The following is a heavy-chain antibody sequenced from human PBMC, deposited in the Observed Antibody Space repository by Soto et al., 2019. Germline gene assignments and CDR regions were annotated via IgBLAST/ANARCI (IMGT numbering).Heavy chain of an antibody. CDR1: GFTFSSYG. CDR2: ISYDGSNK. J-gene: IGHJ6*03. Sequence: GGSLRLSCAASGFTFSSYGMHWVRQAPGKGLEWVAVISYDGSNKYYADSVKGRFTISRDNSKNTLYLQMNSLRAEDTAVYYCAKDRCSSTSCYGYYYYYYMDVWGKGTTVTVSS. D-gene: IGHD2-2*01. V-gene: IGHV3-30*18. CDR3: AKDRCSSTSCYGYYYYYYMDV.